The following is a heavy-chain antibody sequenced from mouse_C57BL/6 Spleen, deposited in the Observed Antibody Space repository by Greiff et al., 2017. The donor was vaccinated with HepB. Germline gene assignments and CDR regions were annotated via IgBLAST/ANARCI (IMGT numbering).Heavy chain of an antibody. J-gene: IGHJ1*03. CDR1: GYTFTSYW. Sequence: VQLQQPGAELVMPGASVKLSCKASGYTFTSYWMHWVKQRPGQGLEWIGEIDPTDSYTNYNQKFKGKSTLTVDKSSSTAYMQLSSLTSEDSAVYDCATRARSRYFDVWGTGTTVTVSS. CDR3: ATRARSRYFDV. CDR2: IDPTDSYT. V-gene: IGHV1-69*01.